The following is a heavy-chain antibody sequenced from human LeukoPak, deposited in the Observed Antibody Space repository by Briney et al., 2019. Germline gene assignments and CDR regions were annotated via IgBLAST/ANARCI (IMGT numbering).Heavy chain of an antibody. Sequence: GGSLRLSCAASGFDFSTSWMGWVRQAPGKGLEWVINIRPDGNERYSVDSVKGRFTISRDNAENSLYLRMKGLEVEDTAMYYCTRDGSGWSVYWGQGALVTVSS. CDR3: TRDGSGWSVY. CDR2: IRPDGNER. CDR1: GFDFSTSW. V-gene: IGHV3-7*01. D-gene: IGHD6-19*01. J-gene: IGHJ4*02.